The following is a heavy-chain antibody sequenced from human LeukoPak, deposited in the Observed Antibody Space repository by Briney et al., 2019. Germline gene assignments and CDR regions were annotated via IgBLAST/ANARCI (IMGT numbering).Heavy chain of an antibody. CDR1: GFTFSSYE. Sequence: GGSLRLSCAASGFTFSSYEMNWVRQAPGKGLVWVSGINALGTATYYADPVKGRFTISRDNAKNTVSLQMNSLSAEDTAVYYCASVFDSWGQGFLVTVSS. J-gene: IGHJ4*02. CDR3: ASVFDS. V-gene: IGHV3-74*01. CDR2: INALGTAT.